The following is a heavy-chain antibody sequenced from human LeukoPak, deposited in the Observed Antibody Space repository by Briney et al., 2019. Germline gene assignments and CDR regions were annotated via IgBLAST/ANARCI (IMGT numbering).Heavy chain of an antibody. V-gene: IGHV3-66*01. CDR1: GFTFSTDD. J-gene: IGHJ4*02. Sequence: PGGSLRLSCAASGFTFSTDDMTWVRQAPGKGLEWVSVIYSGGSTYYADSVKGRFTTSRDNSKNTLYLQMNSLRAEDTAVYYCARVTWGYYFDYWGQGTLVTVSS. CDR3: ARVTWGYYFDY. CDR2: IYSGGST. D-gene: IGHD3-16*01.